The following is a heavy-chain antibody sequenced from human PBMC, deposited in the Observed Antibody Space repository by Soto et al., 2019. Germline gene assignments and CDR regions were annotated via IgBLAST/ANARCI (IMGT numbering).Heavy chain of an antibody. CDR1: VITVGSRA. D-gene: IGHD2-15*01. V-gene: IGHV3-23*01. CDR2: TTDTGGDT. J-gene: IGHJ5*01. Sequence: HPGGSVRLSCVSSVITVGSRAMRWVRHSPGEGLEWVSTTTDTGGDTKYADSVRGRFTISRDNSKNTLYLQMSSLRAEDSAVYYCARGSKHSHPGIRIFDFWGRVTLVTVS. CDR3: ARGSKHSHPGIRIFDF.